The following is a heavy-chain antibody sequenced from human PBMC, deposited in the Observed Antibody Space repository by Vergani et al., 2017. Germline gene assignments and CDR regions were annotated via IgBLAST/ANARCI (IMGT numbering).Heavy chain of an antibody. J-gene: IGHJ4*02. CDR2: ISYDGINK. CDR1: GFTFSSYA. Sequence: VQLVESGGGLVQPGRSLRLSCAASGFTFSSYAMHWVRQAPGKGLEWVAVISYDGINKYYADSVKGRFTISRDNSKNHLYLQMNSLRAEDTAVYYCARGHGVSSYSGSYYYFDYWGQGTLVTVSS. CDR3: ARGHGVSSYSGSYYYFDY. D-gene: IGHD1-26*01. V-gene: IGHV3-30*01.